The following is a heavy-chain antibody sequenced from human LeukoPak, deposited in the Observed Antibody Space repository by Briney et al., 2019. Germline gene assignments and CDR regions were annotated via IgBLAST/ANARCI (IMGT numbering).Heavy chain of an antibody. CDR3: ARDPLRYLRVGHYDY. D-gene: IGHD3-9*01. V-gene: IGHV3-21*01. CDR2: IDYDSSLI. Sequence: GGSLRLSCAASGFTFSNSAMNWVRQVPGKGLEWLSSIDYDSSLIYYAASVRGRFTISRDNARNSVYLQMNSLRVEDTAVYYCARDPLRYLRVGHYDYWGQGTLVAVSS. CDR1: GFTFSNSA. J-gene: IGHJ4*02.